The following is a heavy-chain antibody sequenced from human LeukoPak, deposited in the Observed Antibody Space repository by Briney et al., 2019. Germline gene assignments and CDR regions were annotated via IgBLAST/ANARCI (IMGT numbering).Heavy chain of an antibody. J-gene: IGHJ6*03. CDR2: INQDGSEK. Sequence: SGGSLRLSCAASGFSLSSHWMTWVRQAPGKGLEWVANINQDGSEKYYIDSVKGRFTISRDNAKSSLYLQMNSLRGDDTAVYYCARDGLAVAVNSYYYYYMDVWGKGTTVTVSS. D-gene: IGHD6-19*01. CDR3: ARDGLAVAVNSYYYYYMDV. CDR1: GFSLSSHW. V-gene: IGHV3-7*01.